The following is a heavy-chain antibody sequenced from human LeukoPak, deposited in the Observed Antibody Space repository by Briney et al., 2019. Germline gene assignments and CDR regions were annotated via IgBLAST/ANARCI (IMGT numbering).Heavy chain of an antibody. V-gene: IGHV4-39*01. J-gene: IGHJ4*02. CDR3: ARHYYGSGSYYKIIDY. CDR2: IYYSGST. Sequence: SETLSLTCTVSGGSISSSSYYWGWIRQPPGKGLEWIGSIYYSGSTYYNPSLKSRVTISVATSKNQFSLKLSSVTAADTAVYYCARHYYGSGSYYKIIDYWGQGTLVTVSS. D-gene: IGHD3-10*01. CDR1: GGSISSSSYY.